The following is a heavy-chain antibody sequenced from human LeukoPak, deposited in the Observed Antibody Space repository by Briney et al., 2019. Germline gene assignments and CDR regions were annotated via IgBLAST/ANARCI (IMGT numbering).Heavy chain of an antibody. J-gene: IGHJ5*02. CDR2: IYYSGST. CDR1: GGSISSGGYS. CDR3: ARAPPTRGWFDP. Sequence: SQTLSLTYAVSGGSISSGGYSWSWIRQPPGKGLEWIGYIYYSGSTNYNPSLKSRVTISVDTSKNQFSLKLSSVTAADTAVYYCARAPPTRGWFDPWGQGTLVTVSS. D-gene: IGHD5-12*01. V-gene: IGHV4-30-4*07.